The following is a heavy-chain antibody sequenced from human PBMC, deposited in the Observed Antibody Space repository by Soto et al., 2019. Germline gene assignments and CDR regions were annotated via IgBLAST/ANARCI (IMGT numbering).Heavy chain of an antibody. Sequence: EVQLVESGGGLVKPGGSLRLSCAASGFSFSDYSMNWVRQAPGKGLEWVSSISGSSSYIYYADSLKGRVTVSRDNAEKSLYLQMNSLSAADTAVYYCARDGAYCRGTVFRDYYHYTDVWCKGTTVTVSS. V-gene: IGHV3-21*01. D-gene: IGHD2-15*01. J-gene: IGHJ6*03. CDR2: ISGSSSYI. CDR1: GFSFSDYS. CDR3: ARDGAYCRGTVFRDYYHYTDV.